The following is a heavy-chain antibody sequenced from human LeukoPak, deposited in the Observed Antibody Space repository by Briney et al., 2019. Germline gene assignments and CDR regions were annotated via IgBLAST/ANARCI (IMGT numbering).Heavy chain of an antibody. D-gene: IGHD3-10*01. V-gene: IGHV4-34*01. CDR1: GGSFSGYY. CDR3: ARGPTQTSSAYFDY. CDR2: INHSGST. Sequence: SETLSLTCAVYGGSFSGYYWSWIRQPPGKGLEWIGEINHSGSTNYNPSLKSRVTISVDTSKNQFSLKLSSVTAADTAVYYCARGPTQTSSAYFDYWAREPWSPSPQ. J-gene: IGHJ4*02.